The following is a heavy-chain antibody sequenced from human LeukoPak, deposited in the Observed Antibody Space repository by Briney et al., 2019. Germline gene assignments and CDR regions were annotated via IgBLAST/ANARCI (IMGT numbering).Heavy chain of an antibody. CDR1: GGSISDYY. J-gene: IGHJ4*02. CDR2: IYYSGST. Sequence: SETLSLTCSVSGGSISDYYWNWIRQPPGKGLEWIGYIYYSGSTNYNPSLKSRVTISVDTSKNQFSLKLSSVTAADTAVYYCARTVAGTFSYWGQGTLVTVSS. V-gene: IGHV4-59*08. CDR3: ARTVAGTFSY. D-gene: IGHD6-19*01.